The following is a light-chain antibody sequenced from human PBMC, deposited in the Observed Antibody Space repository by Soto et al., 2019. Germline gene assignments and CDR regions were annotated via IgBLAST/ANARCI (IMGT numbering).Light chain of an antibody. CDR2: GAS. CDR1: QSVSSSS. Sequence: EIVLTQSPGTLSLSPWERATLSCRASQSVSSSSLAWYQQIPGQAPRLLIYGASSRATGIPDRFSGGGSGTEFTLTISRLQPADFAVYYCQQYGSSPWTFGQGTKVDIK. V-gene: IGKV3-20*01. J-gene: IGKJ1*01. CDR3: QQYGSSPWT.